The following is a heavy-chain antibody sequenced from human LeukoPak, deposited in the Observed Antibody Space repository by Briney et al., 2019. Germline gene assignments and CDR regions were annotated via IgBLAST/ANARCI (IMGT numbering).Heavy chain of an antibody. J-gene: IGHJ4*02. V-gene: IGHV3-48*04. CDR3: ARGRDLFDS. Sequence: PGGSLRLSCVASGFTFNTYSMNWFRQAPGKGLEWISYISSSSGTIYYADFVKGRFTISRDNAKNSLYLQMNSLRAEDTAVYYCARGRDLFDSWGQGTLVIVSS. CDR1: GFTFNTYS. CDR2: ISSSSGTI.